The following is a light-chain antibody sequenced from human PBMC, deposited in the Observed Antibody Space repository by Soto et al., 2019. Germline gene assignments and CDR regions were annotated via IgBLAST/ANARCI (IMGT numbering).Light chain of an antibody. CDR1: ESVRSSY. CDR2: GAS. J-gene: IGKJ1*01. V-gene: IGKV3-11*01. Sequence: IALTSPAGAMPFSPEESPTLSPSTSESVRSSYLAWYQQKPGQAPRLLIYGASYRATGIPARFSGSGSGTDFTLTISSLEAEDFAVYYCQQRSNWPPTFGQGTKVDI. CDR3: QQRSNWPPT.